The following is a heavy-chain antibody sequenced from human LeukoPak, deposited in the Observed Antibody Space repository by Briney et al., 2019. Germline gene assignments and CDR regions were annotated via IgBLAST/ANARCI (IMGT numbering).Heavy chain of an antibody. J-gene: IGHJ4*02. V-gene: IGHV3-21*04. CDR2: ITGTSSNM. CDR3: AKDRPSSWPRRTYYFDY. Sequence: GGSLRLSCAASGFTFSSYTMNWVRQAPGKGLEWVSSITGTSSNMYYAELVRGRFTISRDNAKNSLYLQMNSLRAEDTAVYYCAKDRPSSWPRRTYYFDYWGQGTLVTVSS. CDR1: GFTFSSYT.